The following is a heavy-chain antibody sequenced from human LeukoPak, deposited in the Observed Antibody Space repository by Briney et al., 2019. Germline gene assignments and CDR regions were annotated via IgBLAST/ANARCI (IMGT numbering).Heavy chain of an antibody. V-gene: IGHV3-64*01. CDR3: ARESGGDYTFDY. J-gene: IGHJ4*02. CDR2: ISSNGGST. CDR1: GFTFSSYV. D-gene: IGHD4-17*01. Sequence: GGSLRVSCAASGFTFSSYVMYWVRQAPGKGLEYVSAISSNGGSTYYANSVKGRFTISRDNSKNTLYLQMGSLRAEDMAVYYCARESGGDYTFDYWGQGTLVTVSS.